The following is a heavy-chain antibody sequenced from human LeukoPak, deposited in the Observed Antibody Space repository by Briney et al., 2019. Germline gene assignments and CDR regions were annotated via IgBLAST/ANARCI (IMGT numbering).Heavy chain of an antibody. CDR1: GFTFSSYS. J-gene: IGHJ4*02. V-gene: IGHV4-59*08. CDR2: IYYSGST. CDR3: ARHVSVHYSSFDY. Sequence: GSLSLSCAASGFTFSSYSMNWVRQPPGKGLEWIGYIYYSGSTNYNPSLKSRVIISVDTSKKQFSLNLTSVTAADTAVYYCARHVSVHYSSFDYWGRGTLVTVSS. D-gene: IGHD2-15*01.